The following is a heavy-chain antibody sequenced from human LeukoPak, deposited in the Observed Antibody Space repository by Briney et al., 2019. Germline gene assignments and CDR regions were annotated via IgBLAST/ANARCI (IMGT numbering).Heavy chain of an antibody. Sequence: PGRSLRLSCAASGFAFSSFAMHWVRQAPGKGLEWVSLISYDGITEDYSDSVKGRFTISRDNFKNTLFLQMNSLRAEDTAVYYCAKWSVLPPYVNYYYMDVWGKGTTVTISS. V-gene: IGHV3-30*04. D-gene: IGHD3-3*01. J-gene: IGHJ6*03. CDR2: ISYDGITE. CDR3: AKWSVLPPYVNYYYMDV. CDR1: GFAFSSFA.